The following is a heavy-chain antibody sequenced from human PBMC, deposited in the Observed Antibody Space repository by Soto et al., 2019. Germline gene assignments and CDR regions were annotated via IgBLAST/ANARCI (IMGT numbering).Heavy chain of an antibody. Sequence: QVQLVQSGAEVKKPGSSVTVSCKASGGTFSSYAISWVRQAPGQGLEWMGRIIPFIGTANYAQKFQGRVTITADASTSTAYMELTSMRSEETAVYYCARVVMTTVLASYYYGMAVWGEGTTVTVSS. CDR3: ARVVMTTVLASYYYGMAV. CDR1: GGTFSSYA. V-gene: IGHV1-69*18. CDR2: IIPFIGTA. J-gene: IGHJ6*02. D-gene: IGHD4-4*01.